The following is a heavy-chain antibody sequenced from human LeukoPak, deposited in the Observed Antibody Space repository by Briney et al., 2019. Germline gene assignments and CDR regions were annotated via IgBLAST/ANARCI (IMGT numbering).Heavy chain of an antibody. J-gene: IGHJ6*02. V-gene: IGHV1-69*13. CDR1: GGTFSIYA. CDR3: ARLPMVRGLNYYGMDV. Sequence: SVTVSCKASGGTFSIYAISCVRQAPGQGLEWMGGIIPIFGTANYAQRFQGRVTITADESTSTAYMELSSLRSEDTAVCYCARLPMVRGLNYYGMDVWGQGTTVTVS. D-gene: IGHD3-10*01. CDR2: IIPIFGTA.